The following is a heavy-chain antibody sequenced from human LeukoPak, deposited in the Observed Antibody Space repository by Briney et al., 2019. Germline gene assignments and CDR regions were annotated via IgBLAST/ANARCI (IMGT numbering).Heavy chain of an antibody. D-gene: IGHD2-8*02. CDR2: IYYSGST. CDR1: GGSVSSGSYC. CDR3: ARDAYGLGVLSLN. J-gene: IGHJ4*02. V-gene: IGHV4-61*01. Sequence: SETLSLTCTVSGGSVSSGSYCWSWIRQPPGKGLEWIGYIYYSGSTNYNPSLKSRVTISVDTSKNQFSLKLSSVSAADTAVYYCARDAYGLGVLSLNWGQGTLVTVSS.